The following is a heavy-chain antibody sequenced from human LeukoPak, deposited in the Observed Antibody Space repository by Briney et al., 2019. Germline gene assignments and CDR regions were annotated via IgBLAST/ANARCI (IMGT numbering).Heavy chain of an antibody. CDR1: GGSFSGYY. CDR3: ARNVGYSSSWYRRGFDY. Sequence: KPSETLSLTCAVYGGSFSGYYWSWIRQPPGKGLEWIGEINHSGSTNYNPSLKSRVTISVDTSENQFSLKLSSVTAADTAVYYCARNVGYSSSWYRRGFDYWGQGTLVTVSS. CDR2: INHSGST. J-gene: IGHJ4*02. D-gene: IGHD6-13*01. V-gene: IGHV4-34*01.